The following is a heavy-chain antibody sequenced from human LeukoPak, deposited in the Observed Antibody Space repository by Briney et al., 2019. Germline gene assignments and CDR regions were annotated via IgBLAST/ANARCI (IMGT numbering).Heavy chain of an antibody. CDR3: ARLHTGYSYGYPYYFDY. Sequence: GEPLQISCKSSGYSFTSYWIGWVRQIPAKRLEWMGIIYPGDSDTRYSPSFQRQVTISADKSISTAYLQWSRLKASDTAMYYCARLHTGYSYGYPYYFDYWGQGTLVTVSS. CDR2: IYPGDSDT. V-gene: IGHV5-51*01. D-gene: IGHD5-18*01. CDR1: GYSFTSYW. J-gene: IGHJ4*02.